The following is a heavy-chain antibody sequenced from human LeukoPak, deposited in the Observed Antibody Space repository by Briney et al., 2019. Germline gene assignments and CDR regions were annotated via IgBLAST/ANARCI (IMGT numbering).Heavy chain of an antibody. CDR1: GLKFSENG. V-gene: IGHV3-30*02. Sequence: GGSLRLSCAASGLKFSENGQHWVRQAPGKGLDWVAFIRYDGSIKDHADSVKGRFTISRDNSKNTLFLQMNSLRDEDTAMYYCAKVSPISPSGYLDYWGQGTPVTVSS. J-gene: IGHJ4*02. CDR2: IRYDGSIK. CDR3: AKVSPISPSGYLDY. D-gene: IGHD3-3*01.